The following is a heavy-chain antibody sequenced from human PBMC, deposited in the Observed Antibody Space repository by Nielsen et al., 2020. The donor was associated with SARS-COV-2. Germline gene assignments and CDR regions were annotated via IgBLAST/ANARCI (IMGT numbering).Heavy chain of an antibody. CDR1: GFSLSRGGVG. V-gene: IGHV2-5*01. Sequence: SGPTLVKPTQTLTLTCSFSGFSLSRGGVGVGWIRQPPGKALEWLALIYWNDDKRYSPFLKSRLTITKDTSKNQVVLTMTNVDPVDTATYYCARKSYSRSSDRLVYNFFDPWGQGALVTVSS. CDR2: IYWNDDK. CDR3: ARKSYSRSSDRLVYNFFDP. J-gene: IGHJ5*02. D-gene: IGHD6-6*01.